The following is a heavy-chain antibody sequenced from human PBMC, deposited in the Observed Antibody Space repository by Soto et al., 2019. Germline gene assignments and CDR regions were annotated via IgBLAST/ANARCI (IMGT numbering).Heavy chain of an antibody. J-gene: IGHJ5*02. V-gene: IGHV4-61*01. CDR2: IYYSGST. CDR1: GGSVSSGSYY. Sequence: SETLSLTCTVSGGSVSSGSYYWSWIRQPPGKGLEGIGYIYYSGSTNYNPSLKSRVTISVDTSKNQFSLKLSSVTAADTAAYYCARGGIVGVLNWCGPWGQGPLVTVSS. CDR3: ARGGIVGVLNWCGP. D-gene: IGHD1-26*01.